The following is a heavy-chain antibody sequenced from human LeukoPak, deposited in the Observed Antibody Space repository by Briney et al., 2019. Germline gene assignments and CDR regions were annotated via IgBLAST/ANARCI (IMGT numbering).Heavy chain of an antibody. CDR2: ISTNHGYI. CDR1: GITFNGYT. D-gene: IGHD3/OR15-3a*01. CDR3: ARDLMFGLGPPL. Sequence: GGSLRLSCAASGITFNGYTVNWVRQAPGKGLEWVSSISTNHGYIYYADSVRGRFTISRDNAQKSVYLQMNNLGAEDTAVYYCARDLMFGLGPPLWGRGTTVTVSS. V-gene: IGHV3-21*04. J-gene: IGHJ6*02.